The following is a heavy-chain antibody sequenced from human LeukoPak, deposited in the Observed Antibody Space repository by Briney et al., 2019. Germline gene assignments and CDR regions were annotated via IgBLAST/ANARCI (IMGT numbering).Heavy chain of an antibody. CDR2: INPNSGGT. CDR1: GHTFTGYY. J-gene: IGHJ4*02. CDR3: AQSSGWDSLKY. D-gene: IGHD6-19*01. V-gene: IGHV1-2*02. Sequence: ASVKLSCKASGHTFTGYYMHWVRHAPGQGLEWMGWINPNSGGTSHAQKFQGRVSMTRDTSISTAYMELSRLRSDDTAVYYCAQSSGWDSLKYWGQGTLVTVSS.